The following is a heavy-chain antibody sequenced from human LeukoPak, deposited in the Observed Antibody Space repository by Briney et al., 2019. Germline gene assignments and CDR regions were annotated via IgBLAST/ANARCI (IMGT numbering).Heavy chain of an antibody. Sequence: SGTLSLTCTVSGDSINSLDLWSWVRQPPGKGLEWIGEMCLSGTTHSNPSVKSRVTISIDKSKNQFSLKLSSVTAADTAVYYCASGYCSGGSCYLIYWGQGTLVTVSS. V-gene: IGHV4-4*02. CDR3: ASGYCSGGSCYLIY. D-gene: IGHD2-15*01. J-gene: IGHJ4*02. CDR2: MCLSGTT. CDR1: GDSINSLDL.